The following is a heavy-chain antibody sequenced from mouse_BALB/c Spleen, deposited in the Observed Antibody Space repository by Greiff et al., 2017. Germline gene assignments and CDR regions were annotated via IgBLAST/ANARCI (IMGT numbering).Heavy chain of an antibody. V-gene: IGHV6-6*02. Sequence: EVKLEESGGGLVQPGGSMKLSCVASGFTFSNYWMNWVRQSPEKGLEWVAEIRLKSNNYATHYAESVKGRFTISRDDSKSSVYLQMNNLRAEDTGIYYCTRLPIYYDYDEGGYYFDYWGQGTTLTVSS. CDR2: IRLKSNNYAT. D-gene: IGHD2-4*01. CDR3: TRLPIYYDYDEGGYYFDY. CDR1: GFTFSNYW. J-gene: IGHJ2*01.